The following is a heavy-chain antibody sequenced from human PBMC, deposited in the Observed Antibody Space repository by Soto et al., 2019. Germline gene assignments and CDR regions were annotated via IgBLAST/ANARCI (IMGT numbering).Heavy chain of an antibody. CDR2: VFSTDDK. Sequence: QVTLKESGPVLVKPTEPLTLTCTVSGFSLSSAGMGVSWIRQPPGKALDCLAHVFSTDDKFYNTSLPARLAISRDTSNGQVVLSMSNMGPEDTATYYCARTLCGYRSYYFDSWGQGILITVSS. V-gene: IGHV2-26*01. J-gene: IGHJ4*02. CDR3: ARTLCGYRSYYFDS. D-gene: IGHD3-22*01. CDR1: GFSLSSAGMG.